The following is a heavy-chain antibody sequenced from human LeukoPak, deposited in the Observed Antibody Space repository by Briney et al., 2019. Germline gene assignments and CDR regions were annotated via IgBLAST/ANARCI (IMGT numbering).Heavy chain of an antibody. V-gene: IGHV3-23*01. J-gene: IGHJ4*02. Sequence: GGSLRLSCAASGFTFSSYAMSWVRQAPGKGLEGVSAISGSGGSTYYADSVKGRFTISRDNSKNTLYLQMNSLRAEDTAVYYCAGGSSGWYYFDYWGQGTLVTVSS. D-gene: IGHD6-19*01. CDR1: GFTFSSYA. CDR2: ISGSGGST. CDR3: AGGSSGWYYFDY.